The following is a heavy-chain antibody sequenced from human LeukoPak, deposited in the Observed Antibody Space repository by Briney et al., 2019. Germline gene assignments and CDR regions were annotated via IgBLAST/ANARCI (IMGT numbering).Heavy chain of an antibody. CDR1: GYTFTGYY. V-gene: IGHV1-2*02. J-gene: IGHJ4*02. CDR2: INPNSGGT. Sequence: GASVKVSCKASGYTFTGYYMHWVRQAPGQGLEWMGWINPNSGGTNYAQKFQGRVTMTRDTSISTAYMELSRLRSDDTAVYYCARDLVPAAIQGTVTTAYYFDYWGQGTLVTVSS. D-gene: IGHD2-2*02. CDR3: ARDLVPAAIQGTVTTAYYFDY.